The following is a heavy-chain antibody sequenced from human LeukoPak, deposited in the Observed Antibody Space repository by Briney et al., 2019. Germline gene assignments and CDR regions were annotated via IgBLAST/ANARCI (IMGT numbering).Heavy chain of an antibody. V-gene: IGHV3-66*04. J-gene: IGHJ6*02. D-gene: IGHD3-10*01. Sequence: GGSLRLSCAASGFTVSSNYMSWVRQAPGKGLEWVSVIYSGGSTYYADSVKGRFTISRDNSKNTLYLQMNSLRAEDTAVYYRARQIHGSGSYYKIYYYYGMDVWGQGTTVTVSS. CDR3: ARQIHGSGSYYKIYYYYGMDV. CDR1: GFTVSSNY. CDR2: IYSGGST.